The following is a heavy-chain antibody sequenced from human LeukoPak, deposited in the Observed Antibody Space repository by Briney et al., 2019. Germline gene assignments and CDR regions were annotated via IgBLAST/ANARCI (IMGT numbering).Heavy chain of an antibody. D-gene: IGHD5-18*01. CDR2: IYYSGST. CDR1: GGSISGGDYY. J-gene: IGHJ3*02. CDR3: ARVVEQAGYSYGDDAFDI. Sequence: SETLSLTCTGSGGSISGGDYYWSWIRQPPGKGLEWIGYIYYSGSTYYNPSLKSRVTISVDTSKNQFSLKLSSVTAADTAVYYCARVVEQAGYSYGDDAFDIWGQGTMVTVSS. V-gene: IGHV4-30-4*01.